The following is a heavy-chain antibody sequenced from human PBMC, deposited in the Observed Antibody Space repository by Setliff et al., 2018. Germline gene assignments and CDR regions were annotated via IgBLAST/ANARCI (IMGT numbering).Heavy chain of an antibody. CDR3: ARLALTGYDSSGYYYALDYYYYMDV. CDR2: ISGSGAST. Sequence: GGSLRLSCAASGFTFSTFAMTWVRQAPGTGLEWVSSISGSGASTYYADSVKGRFTISRDNAQNSLYLQMNSLRAEDTAVYYCARLALTGYDSSGYYYALDYYYYMDVWGKGTTVTVSS. V-gene: IGHV3-23*01. J-gene: IGHJ6*03. D-gene: IGHD3-22*01. CDR1: GFTFSTFA.